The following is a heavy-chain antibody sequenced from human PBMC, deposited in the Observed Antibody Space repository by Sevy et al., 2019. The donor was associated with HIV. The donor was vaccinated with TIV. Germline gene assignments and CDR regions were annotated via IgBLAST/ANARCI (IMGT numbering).Heavy chain of an antibody. Sequence: SETLSLTCTVSGYSISSGYYWGWIRQSPGKGLEWIGSFYLGGSTYYNPSLKSRVTISPDSFKNNFTLKLNSLTAAATAVYFCVRLVTAVVYYFDYWGQGTLVTVSS. J-gene: IGHJ4*02. CDR1: GYSISSGYY. V-gene: IGHV4-38-2*02. CDR2: FYLGGST. D-gene: IGHD2-8*02. CDR3: VRLVTAVVYYFDY.